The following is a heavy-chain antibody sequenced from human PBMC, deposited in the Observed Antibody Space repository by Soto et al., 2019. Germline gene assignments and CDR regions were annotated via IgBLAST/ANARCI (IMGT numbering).Heavy chain of an antibody. CDR1: GVTFSKFI. Sequence: QVQLGQSGGEVKKPGSSVKVSCKASGVTFSKFIMTWVRQAPGLGLEWVGGIIPIFGTANYAQKFQGRVTITADESTSTSYLEVSNLRSEDTAVYYCAKVRYSSPMGYYYGMDVWGQGNAVTVSS. CDR3: AKVRYSSPMGYYYGMDV. V-gene: IGHV1-69*01. CDR2: IIPIFGTA. J-gene: IGHJ6*02. D-gene: IGHD6-19*01.